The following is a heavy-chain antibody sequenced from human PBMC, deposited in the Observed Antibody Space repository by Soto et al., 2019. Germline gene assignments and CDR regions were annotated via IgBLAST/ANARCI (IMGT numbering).Heavy chain of an antibody. J-gene: IGHJ4*02. CDR1: GFSFSASA. CDR2: IRGRANNYAT. D-gene: IGHD3-10*01. CDR3: ARDYRAD. Sequence: GGSLRLSCAASGFSFSASAIHWVRQASGKGLEWVARIRGRANNYATTYAVSVRGRFTIARDNAENSLYLQMNSLRAEDTAVYYCARDYRADWGPGTLVTVS. V-gene: IGHV3-73*01.